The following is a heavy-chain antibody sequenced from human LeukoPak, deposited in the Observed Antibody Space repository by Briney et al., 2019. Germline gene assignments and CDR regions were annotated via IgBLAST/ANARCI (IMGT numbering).Heavy chain of an antibody. CDR2: IIPVFGTE. V-gene: IGHV1-69*13. D-gene: IGHD5-18*01. J-gene: IGHJ6*02. CDR1: VGTFSSYA. Sequence: SVKVSCKASVGTFSSYAISWVRQAPGQGREWMGGIIPVFGTENYAQKFQSRVTITADESTSTAYMELSSLRSEDTAVYYCARSNRGYSYGFKLRPPQTLVMDVWGQGTTVSVSS. CDR3: ARSNRGYSYGFKLRPPQTLVMDV.